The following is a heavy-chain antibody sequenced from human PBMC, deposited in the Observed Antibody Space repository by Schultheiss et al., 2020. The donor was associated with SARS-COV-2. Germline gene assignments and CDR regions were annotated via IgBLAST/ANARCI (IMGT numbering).Heavy chain of an antibody. Sequence: GGSLRLSCAASGFTFSSYGMHWVRQAPGKGLEWVAVISYDGSNKYYADSVKGRFTISRDNAKNSLYLQMNSLRDEDTALYYCAKDTRYYDILTGYYSYAFDIWGQGTMVTVSS. CDR3: AKDTRYYDILTGYYSYAFDI. V-gene: IGHV3-30*18. J-gene: IGHJ3*02. D-gene: IGHD3-9*01. CDR2: ISYDGSNK. CDR1: GFTFSSYG.